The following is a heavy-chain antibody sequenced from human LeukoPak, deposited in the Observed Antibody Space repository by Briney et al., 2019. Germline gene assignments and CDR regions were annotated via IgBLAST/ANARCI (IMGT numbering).Heavy chain of an antibody. Sequence: SETLSLTCTVSGGSISSYYWSWIRQPAGKGLEWIGRIYTSGSTNYNPSLKSRVTMSVDTSKNQFSLKLSSVTAADTAVYYCARDRIGSTWRSVFDSWGQGTLVTVSS. V-gene: IGHV4-4*07. D-gene: IGHD6-13*01. CDR1: GGSISSYY. CDR2: IYTSGST. CDR3: ARDRIGSTWRSVFDS. J-gene: IGHJ4*02.